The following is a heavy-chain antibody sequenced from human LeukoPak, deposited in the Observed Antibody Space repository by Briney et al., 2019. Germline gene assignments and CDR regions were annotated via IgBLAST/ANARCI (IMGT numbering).Heavy chain of an antibody. Sequence: ASVRVSCEASGYTFTAYYMHWVRQAPGQGLEWRVQMHPNSGDTRYAQKFQGRVTMPRDTSISTAYMELSSLTSDDTAVYYCTRDLLQTSGWPWGQGTLVTVSS. V-gene: IGHV1-2*06. D-gene: IGHD6-19*01. CDR1: GYTFTAYY. CDR2: MHPNSGDT. CDR3: TRDLLQTSGWP. J-gene: IGHJ5*02.